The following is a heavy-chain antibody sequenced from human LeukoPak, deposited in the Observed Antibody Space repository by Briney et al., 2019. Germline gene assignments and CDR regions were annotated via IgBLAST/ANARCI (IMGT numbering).Heavy chain of an antibody. J-gene: IGHJ3*02. V-gene: IGHV3-21*01. CDR1: GFTFSSYS. Sequence: GGSLRLSCAASGFTFSSYSMNWVRQAPGKGLEWVSSISSSSSYIYYADSVKGRFTISRDNAKNSLYLQMNSLRAEDTAVYYCAREFTSDTSGFDAFHIWGQGTPVTVSS. D-gene: IGHD3-22*01. CDR3: AREFTSDTSGFDAFHI. CDR2: ISSSSSYI.